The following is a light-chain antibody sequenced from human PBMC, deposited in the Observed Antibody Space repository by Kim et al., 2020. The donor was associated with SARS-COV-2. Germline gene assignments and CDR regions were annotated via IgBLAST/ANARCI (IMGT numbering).Light chain of an antibody. Sequence: SSELTQDPAVSVALGQTVTITCQGDSLRTYFANWYQQKPGQAPRLVIYGENLRPWGIPDRFSGSKSGNTASLTITGTQAEDEADYYCNSRDSADYQRHWVFGGGTQLTVL. CDR2: GEN. J-gene: IGLJ3*02. CDR3: NSRDSADYQRHWV. CDR1: SLRTYF. V-gene: IGLV3-19*01.